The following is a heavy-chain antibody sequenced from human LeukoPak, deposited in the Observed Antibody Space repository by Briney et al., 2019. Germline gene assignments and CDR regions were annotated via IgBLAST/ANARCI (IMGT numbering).Heavy chain of an antibody. CDR2: ISSSGSTI. J-gene: IGHJ4*02. CDR1: GFTVSSNY. V-gene: IGHV3-11*04. D-gene: IGHD1-26*01. CDR3: ARDLPLVGARDYFDY. Sequence: GGSLRLSCAASGFTVSSNYMSWVRQAPGKGLEWVSYISSSGSTIYYADSVKGRFTISRDNAKNSLYLQMNSQRAEDTAVYYCARDLPLVGARDYFDYWGQGTLVTVSS.